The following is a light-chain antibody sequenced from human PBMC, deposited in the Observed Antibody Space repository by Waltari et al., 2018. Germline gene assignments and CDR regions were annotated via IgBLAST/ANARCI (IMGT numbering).Light chain of an antibody. CDR1: QSVLYTSNNKNY. Sequence: DIVMTQFPDSLAVSLGETATLDCQSSQSVLYTSNNKNYLGWYQQKPGRPPKLLFYWASTRESGVPDRFSAGGSGTDFTLTISSLQAEDVAIYYCQQYYKSRTFGQGTKLEIK. CDR3: QQYYKSRT. CDR2: WAS. V-gene: IGKV4-1*01. J-gene: IGKJ2*01.